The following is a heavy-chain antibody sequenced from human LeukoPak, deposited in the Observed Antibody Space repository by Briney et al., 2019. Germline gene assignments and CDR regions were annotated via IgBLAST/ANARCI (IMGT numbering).Heavy chain of an antibody. CDR2: LSRDSNT. D-gene: IGHD3-9*01. V-gene: IGHV3-53*01. CDR3: VSHSDTLTSYSFDY. Sequence: GGSLRLSCAVSGFTVSTNYISWVRQAPGKGLEWVSILSRDSNTVYADSVKGRFTISRDNSKNTLSLQMNSLRAEDTAVYYCVSHSDTLTSYSFDYWGQGTLVTVSS. J-gene: IGHJ4*02. CDR1: GFTVSTNY.